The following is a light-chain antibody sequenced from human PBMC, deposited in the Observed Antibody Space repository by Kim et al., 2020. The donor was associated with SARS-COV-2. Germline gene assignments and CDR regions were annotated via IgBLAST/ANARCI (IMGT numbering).Light chain of an antibody. Sequence: PVKLTCTLSSGHSSYAIAWHQQQPEKGPRYLMKLNSDGSHSKGDGIPDRFSGSSSGAERYLTISSLQSEDEADYYCQTWGTGIWVFGGGTQLTVL. CDR2: LNSDGSH. J-gene: IGLJ3*02. CDR3: QTWGTGIWV. CDR1: SGHSSYA. V-gene: IGLV4-69*01.